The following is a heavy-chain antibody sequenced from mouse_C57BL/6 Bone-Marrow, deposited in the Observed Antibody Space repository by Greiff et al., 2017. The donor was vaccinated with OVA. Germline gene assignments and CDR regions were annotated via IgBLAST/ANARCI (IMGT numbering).Heavy chain of an antibody. Sequence: DVHLVESGGGLVKPGGSLKLSCAASGFTFSDYGMHWVRQAPEKGLEWVAYISSGSSTIYYADTVKGRFTISRDNAKNTLFLQMTSLRSEDTAMYYCARDWDVAWFAYWGQGTLVTVSA. V-gene: IGHV5-17*01. D-gene: IGHD4-1*01. J-gene: IGHJ3*01. CDR2: ISSGSSTI. CDR1: GFTFSDYG. CDR3: ARDWDVAWFAY.